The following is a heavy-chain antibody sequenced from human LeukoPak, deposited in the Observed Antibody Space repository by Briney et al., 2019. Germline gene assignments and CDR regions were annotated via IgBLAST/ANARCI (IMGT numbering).Heavy chain of an antibody. V-gene: IGHV3-23*01. CDR2: ISGSGGST. Sequence: PGGSLRLSCAVSGFTFSGYAMSWVRQAPGKGLEWVSAISGSGGSTYYADSVKGRFTISRDNSKNTLYLQMNSLRAEDTAVYYCAKDWSGVVVPAARYWAQETLSTVSS. CDR3: AKDWSGVVVPAARY. CDR1: GFTFSGYA. J-gene: IGHJ4*02. D-gene: IGHD2-2*01.